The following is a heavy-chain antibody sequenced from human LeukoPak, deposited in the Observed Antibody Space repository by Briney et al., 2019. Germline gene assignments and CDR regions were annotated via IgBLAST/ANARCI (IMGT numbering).Heavy chain of an antibody. J-gene: IGHJ5*02. Sequence: SETLSLTCAVYGGSFSGYYWSWIRQPPGKGLEWIGEIYHSGSTNYNPSLKSRVTISVDKSKNQFSLKLSSVTAADTAVYYCARDRSTTVTRGWFDPWGQGTLVTVSS. CDR3: ARDRSTTVTRGWFDP. D-gene: IGHD4-17*01. CDR2: IYHSGST. CDR1: GGSFSGYY. V-gene: IGHV4-34*01.